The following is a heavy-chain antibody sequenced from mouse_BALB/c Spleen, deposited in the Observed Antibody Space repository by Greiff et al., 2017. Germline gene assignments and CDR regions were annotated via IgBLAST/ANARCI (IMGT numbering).Heavy chain of an antibody. CDR3: ASYDYGGY. CDR2: IDPANGNT. CDR1: GFNIKDTY. D-gene: IGHD2-4*01. Sequence: EVQLQQSGAELVKPGASVKLSCTASGFNIKDTYMHWVKQRPEQGLEWIGRIDPANGNTKYDPKFQGKATITADTSSNTAYLQLSSLTSEDTAVYYCASYDYGGYWGQGTTLTVSS. V-gene: IGHV14-3*02. J-gene: IGHJ2*01.